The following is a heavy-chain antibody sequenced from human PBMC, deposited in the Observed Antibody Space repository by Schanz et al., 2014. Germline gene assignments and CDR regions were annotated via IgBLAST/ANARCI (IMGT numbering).Heavy chain of an antibody. D-gene: IGHD3-10*01. V-gene: IGHV3-NL1*01. Sequence: QVQLVESGGGVVQPGRSLRLSCAASGFTFSSYGMHWVRQAPGKGLEWVSTIYASGATYYADSVKRRFTISRDISKNTLHLQVTSLRAEDTAVFYCARDFDDRRRYGSGYCLGDCMDVWGQGTTVTDSS. CDR2: IYASGAT. J-gene: IGHJ6*02. CDR1: GFTFSSYG. CDR3: ARDFDDRRRYGSGYCLGDCMDV.